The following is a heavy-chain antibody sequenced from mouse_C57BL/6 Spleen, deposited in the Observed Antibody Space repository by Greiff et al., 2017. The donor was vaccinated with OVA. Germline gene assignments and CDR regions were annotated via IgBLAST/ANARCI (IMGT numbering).Heavy chain of an antibody. CDR1: GFSLTSYG. CDR2: IWSGGST. V-gene: IGHV2-4*01. Sequence: VQRVESGPGLVQPSQSLSITCTVSGFSLTSYGVHWVRQPPGKGLEWLGVIWSGGSTDYNAAFISRLSISKDNSKSQVFFKMNSLQADDTAIYYCAKTLLYGSSRYYAMDYWGQGTSVTVSS. D-gene: IGHD1-1*01. CDR3: AKTLLYGSSRYYAMDY. J-gene: IGHJ4*01.